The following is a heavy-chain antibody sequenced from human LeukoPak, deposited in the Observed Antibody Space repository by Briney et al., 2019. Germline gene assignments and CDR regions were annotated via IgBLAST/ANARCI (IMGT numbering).Heavy chain of an antibody. CDR1: GFTFSSYA. J-gene: IGHJ4*02. D-gene: IGHD3-10*01. V-gene: IGHV3-30-3*01. CDR2: ISYDGSNK. CDR3: ARARYGSGSYFLDY. Sequence: GGSLRLSCAASGFTFSSYAMHWVRQAPGKGLEWVAVISYDGSNKYYADSVKGRFTISRDNSKNTLYLQMNSLRAEDTAVYYCARARYGSGSYFLDYWGQGTLVTVSS.